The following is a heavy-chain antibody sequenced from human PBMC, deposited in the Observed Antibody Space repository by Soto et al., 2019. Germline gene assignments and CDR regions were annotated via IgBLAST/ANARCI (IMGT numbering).Heavy chain of an antibody. J-gene: IGHJ4*02. V-gene: IGHV3-33*01. CDR1: GFTFSNYG. CDR2: IWYDGSNK. Sequence: GGSLRLSCAASGFTFSNYGMHWVRQAPGKGLEWVAVIWYDGSNKYYADSVKGRFTISRDNSKNTLYLQMNSLRAEDTAVYYCARGVTTVTTIDYWGQGTLVTVSS. D-gene: IGHD4-17*01. CDR3: ARGVTTVTTIDY.